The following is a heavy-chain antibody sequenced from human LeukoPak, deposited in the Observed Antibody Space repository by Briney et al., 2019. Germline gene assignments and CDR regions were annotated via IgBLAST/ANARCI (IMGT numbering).Heavy chain of an antibody. CDR2: IAFSGST. V-gene: IGHV4-59*01. CDR3: ARGSGFHAD. Sequence: PSETPSLTCTVSSGSITTSYWDWLRQPPGKGLEWIGYIAFSGSTIYNPAFESRVTISRDTSKNQFFLKLTSLTAADTAVYYCARGSGFHADWGQGTLVAVSP. CDR1: SGSITTSY. D-gene: IGHD3-10*01. J-gene: IGHJ1*01.